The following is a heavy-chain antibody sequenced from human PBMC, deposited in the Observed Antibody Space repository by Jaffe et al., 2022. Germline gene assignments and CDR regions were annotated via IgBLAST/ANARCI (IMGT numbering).Heavy chain of an antibody. CDR1: GGSFSGYY. CDR2: INHSGST. J-gene: IGHJ3*02. Sequence: QVQLQQWGAGLLKPSETLSLTCAVYGGSFSGYYWSWIRQPPGKGLEWIGEINHSGSTNYNPSLKSRVTISVDTSKNQFSLKLSSVTAADTAVYYCARGFWPHYYDSSGYGVLAFDIWGQGTMVTVSS. CDR3: ARGFWPHYYDSSGYGVLAFDI. D-gene: IGHD3-22*01. V-gene: IGHV4-34*01.